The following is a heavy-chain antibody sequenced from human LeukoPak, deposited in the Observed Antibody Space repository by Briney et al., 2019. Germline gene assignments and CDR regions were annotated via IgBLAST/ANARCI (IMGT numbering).Heavy chain of an antibody. CDR3: ARTAARRFDY. V-gene: IGHV1-46*01. CDR1: GYTFPGYF. Sequence: ASVKVSCKASGYTFPGYFMHWVRQAPGQGLEWMGIINPTGGSTTYAQKFQGRVTMTRDTSTSTVYMELSSLRSDDMAVYYCARTAARRFDYWGQGTLVTVSS. J-gene: IGHJ4*02. CDR2: INPTGGST. D-gene: IGHD6-6*01.